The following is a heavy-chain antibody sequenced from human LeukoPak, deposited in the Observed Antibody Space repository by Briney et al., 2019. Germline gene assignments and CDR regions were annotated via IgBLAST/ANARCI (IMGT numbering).Heavy chain of an antibody. Sequence: ASVKVSCKVSGYTLTELSMHWVRQAPGKGLEWMGGFDPEDGETIYAQKFQGRVTMTEDTSTDTAYMELSSLRSEDTAVYYCARDNLVDYDFWSGYRVSYFDYWGQGTLVTVSS. CDR3: ARDNLVDYDFWSGYRVSYFDY. V-gene: IGHV1-24*01. CDR1: GYTLTELS. D-gene: IGHD3-3*01. J-gene: IGHJ4*02. CDR2: FDPEDGET.